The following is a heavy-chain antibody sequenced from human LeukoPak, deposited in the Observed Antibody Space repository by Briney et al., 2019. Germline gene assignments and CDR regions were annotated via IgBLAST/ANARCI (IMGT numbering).Heavy chain of an antibody. J-gene: IGHJ3*01. CDR3: AAEAAYYYDSRDAFDV. D-gene: IGHD3-22*01. CDR1: GFTFTSSA. V-gene: IGHV1-58*01. CDR2: IVVGSGNT. Sequence: SVKVSCKASGFTFTSSAVQWVRQARGQRLEWIGWIVVGSGNTNYAQKFQERVTITRDMSTGLVYMELSSLRSEDTAVYYCAAEAAYYYDSRDAFDVWGQGTMVTVSS.